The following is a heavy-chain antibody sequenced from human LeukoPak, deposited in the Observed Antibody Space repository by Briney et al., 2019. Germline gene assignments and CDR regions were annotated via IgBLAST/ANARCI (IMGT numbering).Heavy chain of an antibody. D-gene: IGHD3-10*01. J-gene: IGHJ4*02. CDR2: ISGSGGGT. V-gene: IGHV3-23*01. CDR3: AKGDDRSNYALDY. Sequence: LGGSLRLSCAASGFTFSSYAMSWVRQAPGKGVEWVSDISGSGGGTKYADSVKGRFTIARDNSKNTLYLQMNSLRAEDTAIYYCAKGDDRSNYALDYWGQGTLVTVSS. CDR1: GFTFSSYA.